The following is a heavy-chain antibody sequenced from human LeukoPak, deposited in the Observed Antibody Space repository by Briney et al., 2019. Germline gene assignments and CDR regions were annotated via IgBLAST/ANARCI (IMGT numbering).Heavy chain of an antibody. Sequence: GGSLRLSCAASGFTFSSYSMNWVRQAPGKGLEWVSAISGSGGSTYYADSVKGRFTISRDNSKNTLYLQMNSLRAEDTAVYYCAKYCSGSYAFDIWGQGTMVTVSS. D-gene: IGHD3-10*01. J-gene: IGHJ3*02. CDR3: AKYCSGSYAFDI. CDR1: GFTFSSYS. V-gene: IGHV3-23*01. CDR2: ISGSGGST.